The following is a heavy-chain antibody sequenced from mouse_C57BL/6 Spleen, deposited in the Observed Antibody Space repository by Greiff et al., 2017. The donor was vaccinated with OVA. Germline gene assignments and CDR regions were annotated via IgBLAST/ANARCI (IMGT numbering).Heavy chain of an antibody. D-gene: IGHD4-1*01. V-gene: IGHV1-61*01. CDR1: GYTFTSYW. J-gene: IGHJ1*03. CDR2: IYPSDSET. Sequence: QVQLQQPGAELVRPGSSVKLSCKASGYTFTSYWMDWVKQRPGQGLEWIGNIYPSDSETHYNQKFKDKATLTVDKSSSTAYMQLSSLTSEDSAVYYCARRSLGRGYFDVWGTGTTVTVSS. CDR3: ARRSLGRGYFDV.